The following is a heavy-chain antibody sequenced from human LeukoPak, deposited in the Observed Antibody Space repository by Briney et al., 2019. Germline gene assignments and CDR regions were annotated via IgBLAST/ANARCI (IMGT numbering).Heavy chain of an antibody. Sequence: GGSLRLSCAASGFTFSSYAMSWVRQAPGKGLEWVSAISGSGVSTYYADSVKGRFTFSRDNSKNTLSLQMNSLRAEDTAVYHCAKASGSSTTNWFDPWGQGTLVTVSS. CDR3: AKASGSSTTNWFDP. CDR1: GFTFSSYA. CDR2: ISGSGVST. D-gene: IGHD1-26*01. V-gene: IGHV3-23*01. J-gene: IGHJ5*02.